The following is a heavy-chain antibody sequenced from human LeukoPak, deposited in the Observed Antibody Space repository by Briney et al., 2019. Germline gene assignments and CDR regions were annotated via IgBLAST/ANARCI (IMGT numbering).Heavy chain of an antibody. J-gene: IGHJ4*02. D-gene: IGHD4-11*01. CDR2: ISAYNGNT. CDR3: AKFHDYSNYRPRRDDY. CDR1: GYTFTSYG. Sequence: ASVKVSCKASGYTFTSYGISWVRQAPGQGLEWMGWISAYNGNTNYAQKLQGRVTMTTDTSTSTAYMELRSLRSEDTAVYYCAKFHDYSNYRPRRDDYWGQGTLVTVSS. V-gene: IGHV1-18*01.